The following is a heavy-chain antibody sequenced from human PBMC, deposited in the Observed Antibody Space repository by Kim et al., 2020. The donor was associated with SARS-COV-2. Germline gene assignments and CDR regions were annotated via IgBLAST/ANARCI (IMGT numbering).Heavy chain of an antibody. D-gene: IGHD4-4*01. CDR2: IIPILGIA. Sequence: SVKVSCKASGGTFSSYAISWVRQAPGQGLEWMGRIIPILGIANYAQKFQGRVTITADKSTSTAYMELSSLRSEDTAVYYCARDDGPPAMTTVTWPRDYWGQGTLVTVSS. CDR3: ARDDGPPAMTTVTWPRDY. J-gene: IGHJ4*02. V-gene: IGHV1-69*04. CDR1: GGTFSSYA.